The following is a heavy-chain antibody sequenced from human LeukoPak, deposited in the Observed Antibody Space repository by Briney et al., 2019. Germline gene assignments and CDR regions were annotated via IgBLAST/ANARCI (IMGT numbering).Heavy chain of an antibody. V-gene: IGHV3-7*01. CDR1: GFTFSSYS. CDR2: IKQDGSEK. J-gene: IGHJ4*02. Sequence: GGSLRLSCAASGFTFSSYSMNWVRQAPGKGLEWVANIKQDGSEKYYVDSVKGRFTISRDNAKNSLYLQMNSLRAEDTAVYYCARDRGTIAVGFSDYWGQGTLVTVSS. D-gene: IGHD6-19*01. CDR3: ARDRGTIAVGFSDY.